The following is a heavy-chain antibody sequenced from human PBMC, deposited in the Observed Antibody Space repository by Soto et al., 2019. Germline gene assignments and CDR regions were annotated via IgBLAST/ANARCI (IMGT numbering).Heavy chain of an antibody. D-gene: IGHD4-17*01. CDR2: ISSSSTI. J-gene: IGHJ6*03. Sequence: EVQLVESGGGLVQPGGSLRLSCAASGFTFSSYSMNWVRQAPGKGLEWVSYISSSSTIYYADSVKGRFTISRDNAKNSLYLQMNSLRAEDTAVYYCARGLRSPPRAGYYYYYYMDVWGKGTTVTVSS. V-gene: IGHV3-48*01. CDR3: ARGLRSPPRAGYYYYYYMDV. CDR1: GFTFSSYS.